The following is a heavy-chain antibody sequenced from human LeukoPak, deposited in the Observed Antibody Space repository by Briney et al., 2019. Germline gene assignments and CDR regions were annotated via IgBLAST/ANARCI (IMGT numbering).Heavy chain of an antibody. V-gene: IGHV1-2*04. CDR2: INTNSGEP. J-gene: IGHJ4*02. Sequence: GASVTVSFTSSGYMFTVFHLHRLRQPPGQGLEWMGWINTNSGEPHLTNRFQGWVTLTRDTSISTAYMELTRLTSDDTAVYYCANSGYYWGFDYWGQGTLVTVSS. CDR3: ANSGYYWGFDY. CDR1: GYMFTVFH. D-gene: IGHD5-12*01.